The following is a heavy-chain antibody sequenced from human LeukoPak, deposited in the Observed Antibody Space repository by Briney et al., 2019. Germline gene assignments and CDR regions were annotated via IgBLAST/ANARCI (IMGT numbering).Heavy chain of an antibody. D-gene: IGHD6-19*01. CDR1: GFTFSTYA. J-gene: IGHJ4*02. Sequence: GRSLRLSCAASGFTFSTYAMHWVRQPPGKGLEWVAVISNDESNEYYADSVKGRFIISRDNSKNTLYLLLNNLRVEDTAVYYCAKDKQWLAQGLYYWGQGTLVTVSS. CDR3: AKDKQWLAQGLYY. CDR2: ISNDESNE. V-gene: IGHV3-30-3*01.